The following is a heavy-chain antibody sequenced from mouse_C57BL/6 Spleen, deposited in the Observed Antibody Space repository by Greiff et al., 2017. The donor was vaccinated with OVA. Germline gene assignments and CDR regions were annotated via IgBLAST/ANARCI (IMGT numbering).Heavy chain of an antibody. V-gene: IGHV14-4*01. CDR3: TRGYDYDVGFAY. D-gene: IGHD2-4*01. J-gene: IGHJ3*01. CDR2: IDPENGDT. CDR1: GFNIKDDY. Sequence: EVKLQESGAELVRPGASVKLSCTASGFNIKDDYMHWVKQRPEQGLEWIGWIDPENGDTEYASKFQGKATITADTSSNTAYLQLSSLTSEDTAVYYCTRGYDYDVGFAYWGQGTLVTVSA.